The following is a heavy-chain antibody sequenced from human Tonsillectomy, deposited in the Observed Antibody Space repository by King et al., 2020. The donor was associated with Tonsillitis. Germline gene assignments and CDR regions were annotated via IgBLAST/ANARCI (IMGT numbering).Heavy chain of an antibody. J-gene: IGHJ6*02. CDR3: AKNTVPRYYYYAMDV. Sequence: VQLVESGGGLVKPGGSLRLSCAASGFSISDYSMNWVRQAPGKGLEWVSFISSTSSYIYYADSVKGRFIISRDNAKNSLYLQMNSLRAEDTDVYYCAKNTVPRYYYYAMDVWGQGTTVTVAS. CDR2: ISSTSSYI. V-gene: IGHV3-21*06. CDR1: GFSISDYS. D-gene: IGHD4-17*01.